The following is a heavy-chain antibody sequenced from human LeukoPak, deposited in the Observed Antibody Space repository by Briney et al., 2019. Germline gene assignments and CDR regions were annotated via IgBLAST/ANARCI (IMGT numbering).Heavy chain of an antibody. CDR3: ARYSDYDSSGSRYFDY. D-gene: IGHD3-22*01. CDR2: IYSGGST. Sequence: PGGSLRLSCAAPGFMFHDYAIHWVRQAPGKGLEWVSVIYSGGSTYYADSVKGRFTISRDNSKNTLYLQMNSLRAEDTAVYYCARYSDYDSSGSRYFDYWGQGTLVTVSS. V-gene: IGHV3-66*01. CDR1: GFMFHDYA. J-gene: IGHJ4*02.